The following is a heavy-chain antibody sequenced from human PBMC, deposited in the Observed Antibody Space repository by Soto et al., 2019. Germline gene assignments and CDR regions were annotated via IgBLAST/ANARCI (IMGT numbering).Heavy chain of an antibody. V-gene: IGHV1-69*13. CDR2: IIPIFGTA. CDR1: GGTFSSYA. CDR3: ARDNAWVTWIQASSMDV. Sequence: GASVKVSCKASGGTFSSYAISCVRQAPGQGLEWMGGIIPIFGTANYAQKFQGRVTITADESTSTAYMELSSLRSEDTAVYYCARDNAWVTWIQASSMDVWGQGTTVTVSS. J-gene: IGHJ6*02. D-gene: IGHD5-18*01.